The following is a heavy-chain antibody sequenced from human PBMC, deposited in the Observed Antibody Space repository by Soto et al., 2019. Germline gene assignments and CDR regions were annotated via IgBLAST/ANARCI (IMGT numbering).Heavy chain of an antibody. J-gene: IGHJ4*02. CDR1: EFTFICYA. Sequence: LLLSWAASEFTFICYAITWVRQAPGKGLEWVSAISYGGGSTNYADSVKGRFTISRDNSKNTAYLQMSSLRPEDTAVYYCVKGEYYYDGSAYYPFDYWGQGRMVTVSS. D-gene: IGHD3-22*01. CDR3: VKGEYYYDGSAYYPFDY. CDR2: ISYGGGST. V-gene: IGHV3-23*01.